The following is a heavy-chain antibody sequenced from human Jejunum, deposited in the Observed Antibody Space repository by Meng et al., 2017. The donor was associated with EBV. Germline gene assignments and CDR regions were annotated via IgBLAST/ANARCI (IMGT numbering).Heavy chain of an antibody. V-gene: IGHV4-30-2*01. Sequence: LQLQESGQGLVNPSQTLPLPCAASGDSITRGAYLWSWIRQPPGKGLEWIGNIYHIGSTYYNPSLKSRVTISVDRSKNQFSLKLTSVTAADTAVYYCARGGPDFGDYVPFDYWGQGTLVTVSS. CDR2: IYHIGST. D-gene: IGHD4-17*01. J-gene: IGHJ4*02. CDR3: ARGGPDFGDYVPFDY. CDR1: GDSITRGAYL.